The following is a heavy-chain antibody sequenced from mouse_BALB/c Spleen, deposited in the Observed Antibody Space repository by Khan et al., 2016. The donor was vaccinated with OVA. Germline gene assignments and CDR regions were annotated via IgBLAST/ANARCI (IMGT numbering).Heavy chain of an antibody. V-gene: IGHV2-6-7*01. Sequence: QVQLKESGPGLVAPSQSLSITCTVSGFSLTGYGVNWVRQPPGKGLEWLGMIWGDGSTDYNPALKSRLSISKDNSKSQVFLKMNSLQTDDTARYSGAWDYYANYGEAMDYWGQGTSVTVSA. J-gene: IGHJ4*01. CDR1: GFSLTGYG. D-gene: IGHD2-1*01. CDR3: AWDYYANYGEAMDY. CDR2: IWGDGST.